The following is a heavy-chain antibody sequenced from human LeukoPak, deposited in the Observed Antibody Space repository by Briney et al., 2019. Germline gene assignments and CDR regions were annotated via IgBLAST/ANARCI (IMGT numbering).Heavy chain of an antibody. D-gene: IGHD2-15*01. V-gene: IGHV4-34*01. Sequence: PSETLSLTCAVYGGSLTSYYWSWIRQPPGKGLEWIGQINHYGSTNYNPSLKSRVTISADTSKNQFSLRLSSVTAADTAVYYCGRDGGYCGGGGCYSDYWGQGVLVTVSS. CDR1: GGSLTSYY. CDR2: INHYGST. J-gene: IGHJ4*02. CDR3: GRDGGYCGGGGCYSDY.